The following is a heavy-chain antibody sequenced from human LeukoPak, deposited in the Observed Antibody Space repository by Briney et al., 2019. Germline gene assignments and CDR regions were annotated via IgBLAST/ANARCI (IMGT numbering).Heavy chain of an antibody. V-gene: IGHV4-31*03. D-gene: IGHD3-3*01. CDR1: GGSISSGGYY. Sequence: PSQTLSLTCTVSGGSISSGGYYWNWIRQHPGKGLEWIGYIYYSGSTYYNPSLKSRVIISVDTSKNQFSLKLSSVTAADTAVYYCAREPILEWLLYGFDYWGQGTLVTVSS. CDR2: IYYSGST. CDR3: AREPILEWLLYGFDY. J-gene: IGHJ4*02.